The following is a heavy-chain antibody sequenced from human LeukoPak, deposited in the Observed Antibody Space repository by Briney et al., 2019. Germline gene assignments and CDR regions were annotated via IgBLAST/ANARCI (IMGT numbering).Heavy chain of an antibody. J-gene: IGHJ4*02. Sequence: ASVKVSCKASGYTFTRYYMHWARQAPGQGLEWMGIINPGGGSTTYAQKFQGRVTMTRDTSTSTVYMQLSSLRSEDTAVYYCASGHDPYYYDTSGYSDYWGQGTLVTVSS. CDR2: INPGGGST. CDR3: ASGHDPYYYDTSGYSDY. D-gene: IGHD3-22*01. V-gene: IGHV1-46*01. CDR1: GYTFTRYY.